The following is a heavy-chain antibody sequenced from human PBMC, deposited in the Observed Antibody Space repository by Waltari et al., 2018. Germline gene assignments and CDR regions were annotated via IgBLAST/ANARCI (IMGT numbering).Heavy chain of an antibody. V-gene: IGHV3-7*01. D-gene: IGHD3-3*01. CDR1: GFTVSSDW. J-gene: IGHJ4*02. CDR3: ARFGVEAGLDG. CDR2: IKPDGGEK. Sequence: EVQLVVSGGGLVRPGGSLRLSCSASGFTVSSDWMSWVRQAPGKGLEFVANIKPDGGEKFYADSVKGRFTISRDNARNSLYLQMTSLRVEDTAVYYCARFGVEAGLDGWGQGTLVTVSS.